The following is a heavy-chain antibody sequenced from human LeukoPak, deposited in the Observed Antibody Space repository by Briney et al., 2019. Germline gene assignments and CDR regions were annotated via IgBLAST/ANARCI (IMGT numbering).Heavy chain of an antibody. Sequence: SQTLSLTCAISGDSVPSNDAAWNWIRQSPPRGLEWLGRTYYRSKWYNDYAVSVRGRITISPDTSKNQLSLHLTSVTPEDTAVYYCAIDGQLGLDALDIWGQGTLVTVSS. CDR3: AIDGQLGLDALDI. D-gene: IGHD1-1*01. V-gene: IGHV6-1*01. CDR2: TYYRSKWYN. J-gene: IGHJ3*02. CDR1: GDSVPSNDAA.